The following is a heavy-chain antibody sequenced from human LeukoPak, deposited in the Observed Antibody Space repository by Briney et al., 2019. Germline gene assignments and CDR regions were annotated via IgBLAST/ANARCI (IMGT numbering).Heavy chain of an antibody. V-gene: IGHV3-23*01. Sequence: GGSLRLSCAAPGFTFYNYGMSWVRQAPRKGLEWVSSISGNAVGTYYADSVKGRFTISRDNAKNTLYLQMNSLRAEDTAVYYCARDLGGVTAYDYWGQGTLVTVSS. CDR3: ARDLGGVTAYDY. CDR1: GFTFYNYG. J-gene: IGHJ4*02. D-gene: IGHD3-3*01. CDR2: ISGNAVGT.